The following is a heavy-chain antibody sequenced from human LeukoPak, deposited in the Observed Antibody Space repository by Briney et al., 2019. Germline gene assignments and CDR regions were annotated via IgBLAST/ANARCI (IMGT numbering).Heavy chain of an antibody. Sequence: LTGGSLRPSFAPSGLTLSTYAMHWVRQPPGKGLGWVAVISLDVSNKYYAASVKGGFTTSRDNFNNTLYLQMNSLRAEDTAVYYCARMYYYGSGSYRPMDYWGQGTLVTVSS. V-gene: IGHV3-30*04. CDR2: ISLDVSNK. J-gene: IGHJ4*02. CDR1: GLTLSTYA. CDR3: ARMYYYGSGSYRPMDY. D-gene: IGHD3-10*01.